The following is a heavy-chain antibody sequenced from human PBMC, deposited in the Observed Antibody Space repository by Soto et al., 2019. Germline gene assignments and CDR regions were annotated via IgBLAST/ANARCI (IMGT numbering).Heavy chain of an antibody. Sequence: GGSLRLSCAASGFSLSSYGMHWVRQAPGKGLEWVAVIGFDGNNDYYADSVKGRFTVSRDNSRNTLFLQMNSLRVEDTAVYYCAREIGYSSTWPSYWGQGTLVTVSS. J-gene: IGHJ4*02. D-gene: IGHD6-13*01. CDR3: AREIGYSSTWPSY. V-gene: IGHV3-33*01. CDR2: IGFDGNND. CDR1: GFSLSSYG.